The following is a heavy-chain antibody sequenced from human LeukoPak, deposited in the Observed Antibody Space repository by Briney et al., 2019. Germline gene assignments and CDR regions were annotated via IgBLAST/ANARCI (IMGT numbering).Heavy chain of an antibody. J-gene: IGHJ4*02. CDR3: ARDYWRSIDH. V-gene: IGHV3-23*01. Sequence: GGSLRLSCAASGFTFSSFAMSWVRQAPGKGLEWVSAISGSGADTYHADSVRGRFAISRDNSRHTLYLQMNSLRAEDTAVYYCARDYWRSIDHWGQGTLVTVSS. CDR1: GFTFSSFA. D-gene: IGHD1-1*01. CDR2: ISGSGADT.